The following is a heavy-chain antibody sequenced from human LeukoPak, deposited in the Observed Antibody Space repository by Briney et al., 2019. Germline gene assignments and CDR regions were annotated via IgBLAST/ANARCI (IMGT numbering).Heavy chain of an antibody. CDR3: SRESAMVTTYRGGNWFDP. CDR2: IKPDSGGT. V-gene: IGHV1-2*02. D-gene: IGHD5-18*01. CDR1: EYIFSDYY. J-gene: IGHJ5*02. Sequence: ASVKVSCKASEYIFSDYYMHWVRQAPGQGLEWMGWIKPDSGGTNYEQKFQGRVIMTLDTSISTAYMELTRLTSDDTSVYYCSRESAMVTTYRGGNWFDPWGQGTLVTVSS.